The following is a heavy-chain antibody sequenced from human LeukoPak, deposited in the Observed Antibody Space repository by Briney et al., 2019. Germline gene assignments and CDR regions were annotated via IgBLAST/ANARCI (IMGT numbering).Heavy chain of an antibody. CDR3: ARDFWSSSFFDY. V-gene: IGHV3-74*03. CDR1: GFTFSNYW. J-gene: IGHJ4*02. D-gene: IGHD6-13*01. CDR2: IDNAGSIT. Sequence: GGSLRLSCAASGFTFSNYWIHWVRQAPGKGLVRVSRIDNAGSITTYADSVKGRFTISRDNAENTLYLQMNSLRAEDTAVYYCARDFWSSSFFDYWGQGTLVTVSS.